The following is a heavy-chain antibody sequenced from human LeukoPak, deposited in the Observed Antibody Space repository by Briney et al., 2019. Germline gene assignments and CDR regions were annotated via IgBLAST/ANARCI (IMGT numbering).Heavy chain of an antibody. J-gene: IGHJ4*02. D-gene: IGHD1-26*01. V-gene: IGHV3-7*01. CDR2: IRQDGSEK. CDR1: GFTFSIYW. Sequence: GGSLRLSCAASGFTFSIYWMTWVRQAPGKGLEWVASIRQDGSEKYYVDSVKGRFTISRDNAKNSLYLQMNSLRAEDTAVYYCASRDGSYGYWGQGTLVTVSS. CDR3: ASRDGSYGY.